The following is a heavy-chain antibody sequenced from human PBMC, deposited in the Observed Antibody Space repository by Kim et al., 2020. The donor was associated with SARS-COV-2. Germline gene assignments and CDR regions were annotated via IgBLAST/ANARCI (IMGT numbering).Heavy chain of an antibody. V-gene: IGHV4-39*01. CDR2: MYYGGST. Sequence: SETLSLTCTVSGVSITSRSYYWGWIRQAPGKGLEWIGSMYYGGSTYYNPSLESRVSISVDTSKNQFSLSLSSVTAADTAVYYCARPTFDYRGRSQLDDPADIWGQGTMVTVSS. CDR1: GVSITSRSYY. CDR3: ARPTFDYRGRSQLDDPADI. D-gene: IGHD4-4*01. J-gene: IGHJ3*02.